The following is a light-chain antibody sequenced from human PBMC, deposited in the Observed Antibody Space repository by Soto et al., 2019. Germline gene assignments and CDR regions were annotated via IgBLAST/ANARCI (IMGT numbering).Light chain of an antibody. CDR3: SSYADNTTRV. CDR2: DVS. V-gene: IGLV2-14*03. Sequence: QSALTQPASVSGSPGQSVTISCTGTSNDAGGYKYVSWYQQHPGKAPKLMIYDVSNRPSGVSDRFSGSKSDNTASLTISGRQAEDEADYYCSSYADNTTRVFGGGTKLTVL. CDR1: SNDAGGYKY. J-gene: IGLJ2*01.